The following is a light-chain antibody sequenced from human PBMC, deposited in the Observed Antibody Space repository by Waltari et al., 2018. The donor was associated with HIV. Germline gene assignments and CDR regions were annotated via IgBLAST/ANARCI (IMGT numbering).Light chain of an antibody. CDR2: DVT. CDR1: SSDVGSYKS. J-gene: IGLJ1*01. CDR3: NSYVAADTRI. V-gene: IGLV2-14*01. Sequence: QSALTQPASVSGSPGQSITITCTGTSSDVGSYKSVSWYQLHPDKAPKLIISDVTIRPSGVSTRFSGSKSGTTASLTISGLQADDEADYFCNSYVAADTRIFGPGPPVPVL.